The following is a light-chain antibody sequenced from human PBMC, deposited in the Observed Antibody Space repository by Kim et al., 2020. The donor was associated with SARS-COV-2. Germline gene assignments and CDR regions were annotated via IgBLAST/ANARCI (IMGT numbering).Light chain of an antibody. CDR3: QAWDSSTVV. CDR2: EDY. V-gene: IGLV3-1*01. Sequence: SYELTQPPSVSVSPGQTASITCSGDKLGDKNVCWYQQKPGQSPVLVIYEDYQRPSGIPERVSGSNSGNTATLTISGSQAMDEADYFCQAWDSSTVVFGGGTQLTVL. J-gene: IGLJ2*01. CDR1: KLGDKN.